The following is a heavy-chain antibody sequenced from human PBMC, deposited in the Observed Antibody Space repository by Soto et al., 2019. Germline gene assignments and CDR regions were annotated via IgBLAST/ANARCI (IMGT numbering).Heavy chain of an antibody. CDR3: AKSQASSYYYGMDV. CDR1: GFTFDGYT. CDR2: ISWDGGST. Sequence: GGSLRLSCAASGFTFDGYTMHWVRPAPGKGLEWVSLISWDGGSTYYADSVKGRFTISRDNSKNSLYLQMNSLRTEDTALYYCAKSQASSYYYGMDVWGQGTTVTVSS. V-gene: IGHV3-43*01. J-gene: IGHJ6*02.